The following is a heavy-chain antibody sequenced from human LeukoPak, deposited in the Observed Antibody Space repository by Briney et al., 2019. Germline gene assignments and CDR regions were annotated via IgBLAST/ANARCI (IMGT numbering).Heavy chain of an antibody. D-gene: IGHD5-18*01. V-gene: IGHV4-59*01. CDR1: GGSISSYY. J-gene: IGHJ4*02. CDR3: ARANTAMVFDY. Sequence: SETLSLTCTVSGGSISSYYWSWIRQPPGKGLEWIGYIYYSGSANYNPSLKSRVTISVDTSKNQFSLKLSSVTAADTAVYYCARANTAMVFDYWGQGTLVTVSS. CDR2: IYYSGSA.